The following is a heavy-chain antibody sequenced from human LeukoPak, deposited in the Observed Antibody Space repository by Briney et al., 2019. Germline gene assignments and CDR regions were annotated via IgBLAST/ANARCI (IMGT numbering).Heavy chain of an antibody. Sequence: GGSLRLSXAATGFTFSNYAMSSVRQAPGRGLEWISAISNNGGSTYDADSMKGRFTISRDNSKNTLHLQMNSLRAEDTAVYHCARQLGYCSDGSCYFDYWGQGTLVTVSS. CDR2: ISNNGGST. V-gene: IGHV3-23*01. CDR3: ARQLGYCSDGSCYFDY. CDR1: GFTFSNYA. D-gene: IGHD2-15*01. J-gene: IGHJ4*02.